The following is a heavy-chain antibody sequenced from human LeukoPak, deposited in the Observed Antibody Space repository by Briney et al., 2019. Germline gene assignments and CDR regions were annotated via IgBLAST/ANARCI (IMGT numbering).Heavy chain of an antibody. Sequence: SETLSLTCTVSGGSISSSSYYWGWIRQPPGKGLEWIGSIYYSGSTYYNPSLKSRVTISVDTSKNQFSLKLSSVTAADTAVYYCAREDVGDYPLLYYYYMDVWGKGTTVTVSS. V-gene: IGHV4-39*02. CDR2: IYYSGST. CDR1: GGSISSSSYY. CDR3: AREDVGDYPLLYYYYMDV. D-gene: IGHD4-17*01. J-gene: IGHJ6*03.